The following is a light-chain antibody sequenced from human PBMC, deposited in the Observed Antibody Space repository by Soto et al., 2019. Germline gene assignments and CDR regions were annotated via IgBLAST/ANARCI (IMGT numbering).Light chain of an antibody. Sequence: EIVLTQSPATLSVSQGEIATLSCRASQSVSSNLAWYQQKPGQAPRLLIYGASTRATGIPARFSGSGSVTEFTLTISSLQSEDVAVYYCQQYNNWPRITFGQGTRLEIK. CDR1: QSVSSN. CDR3: QQYNNWPRIT. V-gene: IGKV3-15*01. J-gene: IGKJ5*01. CDR2: GAS.